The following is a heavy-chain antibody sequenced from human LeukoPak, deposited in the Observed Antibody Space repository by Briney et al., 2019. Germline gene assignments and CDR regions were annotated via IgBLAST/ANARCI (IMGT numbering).Heavy chain of an antibody. V-gene: IGHV1-69*01. CDR3: ARGRGYCSSTSCYRDFDY. Sequence: SVKVSCEASVGTFSSYAISWVRRAPGPGLEWMGGIIPIFGTANYAQTFQGRVTITADESTSTAYMELSSLRSEDTAVYYCARGRGYCSSTSCYRDFDYWGQGTLVTVSS. D-gene: IGHD2-2*02. J-gene: IGHJ4*02. CDR1: VGTFSSYA. CDR2: IIPIFGTA.